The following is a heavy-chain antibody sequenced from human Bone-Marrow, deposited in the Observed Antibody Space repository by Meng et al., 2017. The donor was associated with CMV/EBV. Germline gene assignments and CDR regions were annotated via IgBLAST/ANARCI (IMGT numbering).Heavy chain of an antibody. Sequence: ASVKVSCKTSGYMFTSYYMHWVRQAPGQGLEWMGIINPSGGSTSYAQKFQGRVTMTRDTSTSTVYMELSSLRSEDTAVYYCSRSPYCSSTSCSRGWFDPWGHGTLVTVSS. V-gene: IGHV1-46*01. CDR3: SRSPYCSSTSCSRGWFDP. CDR1: GYMFTSYY. CDR2: INPSGGST. J-gene: IGHJ5*02. D-gene: IGHD2-2*01.